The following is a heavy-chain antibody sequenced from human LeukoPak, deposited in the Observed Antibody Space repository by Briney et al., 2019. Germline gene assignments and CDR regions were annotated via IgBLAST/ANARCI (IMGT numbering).Heavy chain of an antibody. Sequence: GSLVLSCAASGFPFISYSMNWVRQAPGKGLEWVSSISSSSSYIYYADSVKGRFTISRDNAKNSLYLQMNSLRAEDTAVYYCARGLYGSGTFDYWGQGTLVTVSS. D-gene: IGHD3-10*01. V-gene: IGHV3-21*01. CDR3: ARGLYGSGTFDY. CDR2: ISSSSSYI. CDR1: GFPFISYS. J-gene: IGHJ4*02.